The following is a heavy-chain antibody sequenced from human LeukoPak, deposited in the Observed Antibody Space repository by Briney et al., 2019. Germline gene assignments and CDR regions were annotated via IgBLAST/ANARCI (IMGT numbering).Heavy chain of an antibody. J-gene: IGHJ1*01. CDR2: IYSGDST. Sequence: PGGSLRLSCAASGFTVGTNSMSWVRQSPGKGLEWVSVIYSGDSTHYADSVNGRFTISRDNSRNTLFLQINSLRAGDTALYYCASAREYCGSAECYEYFQHWGQGTLVTVSS. V-gene: IGHV3-53*01. D-gene: IGHD2-21*01. CDR1: GFTVGTNS. CDR3: ASAREYCGSAECYEYFQH.